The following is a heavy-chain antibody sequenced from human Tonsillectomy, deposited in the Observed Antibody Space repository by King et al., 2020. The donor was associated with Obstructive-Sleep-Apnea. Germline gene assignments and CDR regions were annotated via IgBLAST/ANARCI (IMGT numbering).Heavy chain of an antibody. J-gene: IGHJ3*02. CDR3: AKDGDSGWLQPGSSRIAFDM. V-gene: IGHV3-9*01. CDR1: GFTFDDYA. D-gene: IGHD5-24*01. Sequence: DVQLVESGGGLVQPGRSLRLSCAASGFTFDDYAMHWVRQAPGKGLEWVSGISRNSGTIGYADSVKGRFTISRDNAKNSLYLQMNSLRTEDTALYHCAKDGDSGWLQPGSSRIAFDMWGRGTMVTVSS. CDR2: ISRNSGTI.